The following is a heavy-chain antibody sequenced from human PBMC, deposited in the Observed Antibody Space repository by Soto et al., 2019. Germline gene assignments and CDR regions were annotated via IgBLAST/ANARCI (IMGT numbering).Heavy chain of an antibody. D-gene: IGHD3-3*01. J-gene: IGHJ6*02. CDR1: GFTFSNAW. CDR3: TTGAGPDDFYYYYYGMDV. CDR2: IKSKTNGEHT. V-gene: IGHV3-15*07. Sequence: GGSLRLSCAASGFTFSNAWMNWVRQAPGKGLEWVGRIKSKTNGEHTDYAATVKGRFTISTDDSKNTMYLQINSLKTEDTAVYYCTTGAGPDDFYYYYYGMDVWGQGTTVTVSS.